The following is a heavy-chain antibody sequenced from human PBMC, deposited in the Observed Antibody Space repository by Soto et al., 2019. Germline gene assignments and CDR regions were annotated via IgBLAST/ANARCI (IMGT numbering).Heavy chain of an antibody. Sequence: GGSLRLSCAASGFTFSSYAMSWVHQAPGKGLEWVSAISGSGGSTYYADSVKGRFTISRDNSKNTRYLQMNSLRAEDTAVYYCAKRGGLLWFGELPPDYAFDIWGQGTMVTVSS. V-gene: IGHV3-23*01. CDR1: GFTFSSYA. CDR2: ISGSGGST. CDR3: AKRGGLLWFGELPPDYAFDI. J-gene: IGHJ3*02. D-gene: IGHD3-10*01.